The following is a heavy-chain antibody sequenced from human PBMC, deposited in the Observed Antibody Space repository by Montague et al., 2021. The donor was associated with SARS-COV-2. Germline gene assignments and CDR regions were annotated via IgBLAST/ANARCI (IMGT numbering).Heavy chain of an antibody. CDR3: ARDIAVAGLFDH. CDR2: ISISGST. J-gene: IGHJ4*02. Sequence: TLSLTCTVSGGSISNGSYYWSWIRQPAGKGLEWIGRISISGSTNYNPSLKSRVTISVDTSKNQFSLKLSSVTAADTAVYYCARDIAVAGLFDHWGQGTLVTVSS. CDR1: GGSISNGSYY. V-gene: IGHV4-61*02. D-gene: IGHD6-19*01.